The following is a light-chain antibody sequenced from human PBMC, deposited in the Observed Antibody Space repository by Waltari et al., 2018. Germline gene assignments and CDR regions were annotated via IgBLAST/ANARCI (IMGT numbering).Light chain of an antibody. V-gene: IGLV2-8*01. J-gene: IGLJ3*02. CDR2: EVT. CDR1: STDVAGYDP. Sequence: QYALTQPPSASGSPGQSITISCTGISTDVAGYDPVFWYQQHPGKAPKLLIYEVTKRPSGVPDRFSGSKSDNTASLAVSGLQAEDEADYYCSSYAGGSSLMFGGGTKLTVL. CDR3: SSYAGGSSLM.